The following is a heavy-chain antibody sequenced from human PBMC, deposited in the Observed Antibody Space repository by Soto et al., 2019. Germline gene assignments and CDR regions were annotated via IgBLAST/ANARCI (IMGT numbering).Heavy chain of an antibody. CDR2: ISGSGGST. V-gene: IGHV3-23*01. D-gene: IGHD3-3*01. J-gene: IGHJ6*02. CDR1: GFTFSSYT. CDR3: AKGTGYDFWSGYYTRYYYYGMDV. Sequence: AGGSLRLSCAASGFTFSSYTMSWVRQAPGKGLEWVSAISGSGGSTYYADSVKGRFTISRDNSKNTLYLQMNSLRAEDTAVYYCAKGTGYDFWSGYYTRYYYYGMDVWGQGTTVTVSS.